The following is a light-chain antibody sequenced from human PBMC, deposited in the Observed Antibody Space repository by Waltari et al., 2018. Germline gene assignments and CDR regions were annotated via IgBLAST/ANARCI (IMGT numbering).Light chain of an antibody. CDR3: QQYNTLPVT. CDR2: DAF. CDR1: QDINNF. J-gene: IGKJ4*01. Sequence: TQSPSSLSASVGDGTASTCQASQDINNFLNWYQQKPGKAPKVLIYDAFNLATGVPSRFSGGGSGTDFTFTISSLQPEDIATYYCQQYNTLPVTFGGGTKVEIK. V-gene: IGKV1-33*01.